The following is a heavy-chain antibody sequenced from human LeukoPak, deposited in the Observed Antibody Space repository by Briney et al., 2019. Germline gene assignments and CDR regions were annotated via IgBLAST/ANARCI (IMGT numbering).Heavy chain of an antibody. Sequence: ASVEVSCKASGYTFTGYYMHWVRQAPGQGLEWMGWINPNSGGTNYAQKFQGRVTMTRDTSISTAYMELSRLRSDDTAVYYCARESPGLYCSGGSCYNYYYGMDVWGQGTTVTVSS. V-gene: IGHV1-2*02. J-gene: IGHJ6*02. CDR3: ARESPGLYCSGGSCYNYYYGMDV. D-gene: IGHD2-15*01. CDR1: GYTFTGYY. CDR2: INPNSGGT.